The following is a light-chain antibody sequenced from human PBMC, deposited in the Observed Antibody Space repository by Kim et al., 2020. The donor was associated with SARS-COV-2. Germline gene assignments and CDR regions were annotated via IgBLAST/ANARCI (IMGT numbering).Light chain of an antibody. CDR1: RNDIGGYNY. V-gene: IGLV2-14*03. J-gene: IGLJ2*01. CDR3: SSYTSSNTLV. Sequence: GQSITISCTGTRNDIGGYNYGSWYQQHPGKVPKFMIYDVSKRPSGVSDRFSGSKSGYTASLTISGLQAEDEADYYCSSYTSSNTLVFGGGTQLTVL. CDR2: DVS.